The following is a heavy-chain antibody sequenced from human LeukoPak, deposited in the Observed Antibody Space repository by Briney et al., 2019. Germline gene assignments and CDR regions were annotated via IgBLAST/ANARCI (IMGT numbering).Heavy chain of an antibody. J-gene: IGHJ4*02. CDR3: ARDGGYDYVFDY. V-gene: IGHV1-2*02. D-gene: IGHD5-12*01. Sequence: ASVKVSCKASGYTFTGYYMHWVRQAPGQGLEWMGWINPNSGGTNYAQKFQGRVTMTRDTSISTAYMELSRLRSDDTAVYYRARDGGYDYVFDYWGQGTLVTVSS. CDR1: GYTFTGYY. CDR2: INPNSGGT.